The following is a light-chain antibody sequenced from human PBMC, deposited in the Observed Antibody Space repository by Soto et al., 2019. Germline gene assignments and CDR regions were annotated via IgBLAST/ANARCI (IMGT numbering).Light chain of an antibody. V-gene: IGLV4-69*01. CDR3: QTWGTGTL. CDR2: LNSDGSH. J-gene: IGLJ2*01. Sequence: QPVLTQSPSASASLGASVKLTCTLSSGHSSYAIAWHQQQPEKGPRFLMKLNSDGSHSKGDGLPDRFSGSSSGAERYLTISSLPSEDEADYYCQTWGTGTLFGGGTQLTVL. CDR1: SGHSSYA.